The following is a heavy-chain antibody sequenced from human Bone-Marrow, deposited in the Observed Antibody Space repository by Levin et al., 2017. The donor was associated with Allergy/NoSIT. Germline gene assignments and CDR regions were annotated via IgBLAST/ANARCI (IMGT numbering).Heavy chain of an antibody. Sequence: PSETLSLTCSVSGDSITSGDFYWTWLRQHPEKGLECIGFISSSGNADSHPSLKSRVAISIDTSKNQFSLSLSSVTDADTAVYYCARVQGYYYYYMDVWGKGTTVIVSS. J-gene: IGHJ6*03. V-gene: IGHV4-31*03. CDR3: ARVQGYYYYYMDV. CDR1: GDSITSGDFY. CDR2: ISSSGNA.